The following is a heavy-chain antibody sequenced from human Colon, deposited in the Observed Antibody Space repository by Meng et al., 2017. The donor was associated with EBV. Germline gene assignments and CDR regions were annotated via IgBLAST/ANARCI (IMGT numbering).Heavy chain of an antibody. Sequence: QRQLQGPGPGRGKPSATLSLPCTVSGGFISSSHYYWGWVRQPPGKGLQWIGTIYHSGSTSYNPSLQSRVTMFVDTSKNQFSLMLTSVTATDTAVYYCARRRGGSGRDCWGQGTLVTVSS. CDR3: ARRRGGSGRDC. CDR2: IYHSGST. J-gene: IGHJ4*02. V-gene: IGHV4-39*01. D-gene: IGHD3-10*01. CDR1: GGFISSSHYY.